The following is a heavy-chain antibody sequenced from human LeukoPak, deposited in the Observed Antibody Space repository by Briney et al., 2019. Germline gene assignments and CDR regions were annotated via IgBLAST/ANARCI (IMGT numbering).Heavy chain of an antibody. J-gene: IGHJ4*02. Sequence: GASVKVSCKASGDNFRSHAISWVRQAPGQGLEWMGGIIPIFGTANYAQKFQGRVTITADESTSTAYMELSSLRSEDTAVYYCAREVYGDYDEGYYFDYWGQGTLVTVSS. CDR3: AREVYGDYDEGYYFDY. CDR2: IIPIFGTA. D-gene: IGHD4-17*01. V-gene: IGHV1-69*13. CDR1: GDNFRSHA.